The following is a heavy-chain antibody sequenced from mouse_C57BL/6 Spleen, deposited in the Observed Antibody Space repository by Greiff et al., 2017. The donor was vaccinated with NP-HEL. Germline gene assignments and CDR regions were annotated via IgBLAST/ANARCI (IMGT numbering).Heavy chain of an antibody. CDR1: GYTFTEYT. Sequence: QVQLQQSGAELVKPGASVKLSCKASGYTFTEYTIHWVKQRSGQGLEWIGWFYPGSGSIKYNEKFKDKATLTADKSSSTAYMELSRLTSEDSAVYFCARHEEGVTTTDCYAMDYWGQGTSVTVSS. V-gene: IGHV1-62-2*01. CDR3: ARHEEGVTTTDCYAMDY. D-gene: IGHD2-2*01. CDR2: FYPGSGSI. J-gene: IGHJ4*01.